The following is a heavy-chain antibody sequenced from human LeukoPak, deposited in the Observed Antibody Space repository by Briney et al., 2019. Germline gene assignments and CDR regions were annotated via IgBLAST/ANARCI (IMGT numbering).Heavy chain of an antibody. J-gene: IGHJ4*02. D-gene: IGHD6-13*01. Sequence: ASVKVSCKASGYTFTGYYVHWVRQAPGQGLEWLGWINPNSGGTNYAQKFQGRVTMTRDTSISTAYMELSRLRSDDTAVYYCARARMGIDFDYWGQGTLVTVSS. CDR3: ARARMGIDFDY. CDR1: GYTFTGYY. V-gene: IGHV1-2*02. CDR2: INPNSGGT.